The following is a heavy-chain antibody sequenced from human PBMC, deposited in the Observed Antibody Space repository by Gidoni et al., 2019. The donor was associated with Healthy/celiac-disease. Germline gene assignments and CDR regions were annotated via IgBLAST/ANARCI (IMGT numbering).Heavy chain of an antibody. CDR3: AKGGRWKADAFDI. J-gene: IGHJ3*02. CDR1: GFTFSSYA. D-gene: IGHD3-16*01. Sequence: EVQLLESGGGLVQPGGSLRLSCAASGFTFSSYAMSWVRQAPGTGLEWVLAISGSGGSTYYADSVKGRFTISRDNSKNTLYLQMNSLRAEDTAVYYGAKGGRWKADAFDIWGQGTMVTVSS. V-gene: IGHV3-23*01. CDR2: ISGSGGST.